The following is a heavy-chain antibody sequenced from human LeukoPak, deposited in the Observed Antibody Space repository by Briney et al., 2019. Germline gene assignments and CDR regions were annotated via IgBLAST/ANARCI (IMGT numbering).Heavy chain of an antibody. Sequence: SETLSLTCTVSGGSISSGSYYWSWIRQPAGKGLEWIGRIYTSGRTNYNPSLKSRVTISVDTSKNQFSLKLSPVTAADTAVYYCARDMGAAAGSWGQGTLVTVSS. J-gene: IGHJ4*02. CDR1: GGSISSGSYY. V-gene: IGHV4-61*02. CDR3: ARDMGAAAGS. D-gene: IGHD6-13*01. CDR2: IYTSGRT.